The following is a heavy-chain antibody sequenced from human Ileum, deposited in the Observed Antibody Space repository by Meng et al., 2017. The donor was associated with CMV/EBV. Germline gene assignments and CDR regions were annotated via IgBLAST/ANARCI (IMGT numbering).Heavy chain of an antibody. D-gene: IGHD5-12*01. V-gene: IGHV3-15*01. CDR2: VKSGGTI. CDR3: LYSGNEWCYGY. CDR1: GFTLRNDW. Sequence: EVELVESWGGLVKPGGSLRLSCAGSGFTLRNDWMSWVRQVPGKGLEWVGRVKSGGTIDYAAPVKGRFTISRDDAKNTMYLQINSLKTEDTARYYCLYSGNEWCYGYWGQGTLVTVSS. J-gene: IGHJ4*02.